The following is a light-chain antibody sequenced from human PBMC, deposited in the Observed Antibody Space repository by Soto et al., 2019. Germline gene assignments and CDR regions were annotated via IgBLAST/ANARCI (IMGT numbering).Light chain of an antibody. CDR3: QTWGTGIRV. CDR2: VNSDGSH. J-gene: IGLJ1*01. Sequence: QLVLTQSPSASASLGASVKLTCTLRSLHSNYAIAWHEQQPEKGTRYLMKVNSDGSHRKGDGIPDRFSGSSSGAQRYLTISSLQSEDEADYSCQTWGTGIRVFGTGTKVTVL. V-gene: IGLV4-69*01. CDR1: SLHSNYA.